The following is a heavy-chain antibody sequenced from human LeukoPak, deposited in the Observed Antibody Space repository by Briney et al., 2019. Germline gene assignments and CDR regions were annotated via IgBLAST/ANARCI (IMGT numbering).Heavy chain of an antibody. J-gene: IGHJ4*02. D-gene: IGHD1-1*01. Sequence: GALRLSCAASGFPFSSYWMSWVRQAPGKGLEWVANIKQDGSGKHYVDSVKGRFTISRDNAKNSLYLQLNSLRADDTAVYYCARLTGTTGFDYWGQGTLVTVSS. CDR2: IKQDGSGK. V-gene: IGHV3-7*01. CDR3: ARLTGTTGFDY. CDR1: GFPFSSYW.